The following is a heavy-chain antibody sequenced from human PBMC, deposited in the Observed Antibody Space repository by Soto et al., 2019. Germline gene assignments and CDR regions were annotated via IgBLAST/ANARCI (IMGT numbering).Heavy chain of an antibody. CDR3: ASRNIYTLAFDH. CDR2: LAGSSFI. J-gene: IGHJ4*02. D-gene: IGHD3-9*01. V-gene: IGHV3-21*01. Sequence: EVELVESGGGLVKAGGSLRLSCVTSGITSNRHMMNWVRQAPGRGLEWVALAGSSFIPHADSVKGRFTISRDDARNSVLLPMNSLRDEDTAVYYSASRNIYTLAFDHWGRGSLVTVSS. CDR1: GITSNRHM.